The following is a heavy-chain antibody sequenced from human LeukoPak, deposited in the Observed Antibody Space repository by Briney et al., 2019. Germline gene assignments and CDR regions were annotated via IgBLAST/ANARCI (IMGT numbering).Heavy chain of an antibody. J-gene: IGHJ6*03. CDR3: ARGLRDEERHYGYYYMDV. CDR1: GDSVSGYY. V-gene: IGHV4-4*09. D-gene: IGHD3-22*01. Sequence: SDTLSLTCTVSGDSVSGYYGSWIRQPPGKGLEWIGYFYTSANTNYNPSLKSRVTMSVETSKNQFSLKLTSVTAADTAVYYCARGLRDEERHYGYYYMDVWGKGTTVTVSS. CDR2: FYTSANT.